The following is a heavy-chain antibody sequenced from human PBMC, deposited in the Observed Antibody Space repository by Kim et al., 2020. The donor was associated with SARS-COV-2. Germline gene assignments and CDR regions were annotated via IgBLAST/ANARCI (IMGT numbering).Heavy chain of an antibody. Sequence: GGSLRLSCTASAFGFSRFTINWVRQAPGKGLEWVASISSSGHYKYYADSVKGRFTISRDNAENSLYLEMNGLRAEDTAVYYCAMLTVPTPNGDYWGQGTL. CDR1: AFGFSRFT. J-gene: IGHJ4*02. D-gene: IGHD2-8*01. CDR3: AMLTVPTPNGDY. CDR2: ISSSGHYK. V-gene: IGHV3-21*01.